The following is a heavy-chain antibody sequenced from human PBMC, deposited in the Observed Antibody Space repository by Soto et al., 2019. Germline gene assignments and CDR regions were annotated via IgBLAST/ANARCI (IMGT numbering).Heavy chain of an antibody. Sequence: SVKVSCTAAGFTFTSSAVQWVRQARGQRLERIGWIVVGSGNTNYAQKFQERVTITRDMSTSTAYMELSSLRSEDTAVYYCAAKIQLCADYYGMDVRGQGNTVAASS. J-gene: IGHJ6*02. CDR1: GFTFTSSA. D-gene: IGHD5-18*01. CDR3: AAKIQLCADYYGMDV. V-gene: IGHV1-58*01. CDR2: IVVGSGNT.